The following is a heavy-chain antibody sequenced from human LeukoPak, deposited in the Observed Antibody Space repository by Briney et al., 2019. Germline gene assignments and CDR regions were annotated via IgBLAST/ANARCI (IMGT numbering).Heavy chain of an antibody. J-gene: IGHJ4*02. CDR2: VYHRGST. CDR3: ARSSGWYFDY. CDR1: HYSITFGYY. D-gene: IGHD6-19*01. Sequence: SETLSLTCTVSHYSITFGYYWGWIRQPPGKGLEWIGAVYHRGSTSYNPSLRSRVTISVDTSNNQFSLNLKSVTAADTAVYYCARSSGWYFDYWGQGTLVTVSS. V-gene: IGHV4-38-2*02.